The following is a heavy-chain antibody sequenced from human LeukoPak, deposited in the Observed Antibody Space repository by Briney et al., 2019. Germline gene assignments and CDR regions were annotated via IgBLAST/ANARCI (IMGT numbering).Heavy chain of an antibody. D-gene: IGHD2-15*01. CDR3: ARDLDVVPYNWFDP. CDR1: GGPIRSYF. Sequence: PSETLSLTCTVSGGPIRSYFWSGIRQPAGKGLEWIGLISTSGNTNYNPSLKSRVTMSIDMSKNQFSLRLSSVTAADTAVYYCARDLDVVPYNWFDPWGQGTLVTVSS. CDR2: ISTSGNT. V-gene: IGHV4-4*07. J-gene: IGHJ5*02.